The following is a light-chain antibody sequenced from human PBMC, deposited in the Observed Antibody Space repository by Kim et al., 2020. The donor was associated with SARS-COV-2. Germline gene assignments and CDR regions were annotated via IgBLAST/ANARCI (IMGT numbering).Light chain of an antibody. Sequence: EIVLTQSPATLSLSPGESATLSCRASQSVGSYLAWYQQRPGQAPRLLIFDASNRATGIPVRFSGSGFGTDFTLTISRLEPEDFAVYYCQQRGKWARSTFGQGTKLVIK. CDR2: DAS. J-gene: IGKJ2*01. CDR1: QSVGSY. V-gene: IGKV3-11*01. CDR3: QQRGKWARST.